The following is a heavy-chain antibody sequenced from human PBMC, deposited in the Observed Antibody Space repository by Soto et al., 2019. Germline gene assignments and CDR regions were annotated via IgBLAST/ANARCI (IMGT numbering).Heavy chain of an antibody. D-gene: IGHD3-16*02. CDR1: GFTFSDYY. J-gene: IGHJ2*01. CDR2: ISSSGGTI. Sequence: QVQLVESGGGLVKPGGSLRLSCAASGFTFSDYYMYWIRQAPGKGLEWVSYISSSGGTIYYADSVKGRFTISRDNAKNSLFLQMNSLRAGDTAVYYCARRPLLSHYWYFDLWGRGTLVTVSS. V-gene: IGHV3-11*01. CDR3: ARRPLLSHYWYFDL.